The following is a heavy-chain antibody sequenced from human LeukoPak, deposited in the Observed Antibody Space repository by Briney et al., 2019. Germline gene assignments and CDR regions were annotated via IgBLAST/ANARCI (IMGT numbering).Heavy chain of an antibody. CDR1: GGSISSYY. CDR2: IYYSGST. J-gene: IGHJ5*02. V-gene: IGHV4-59*08. Sequence: SETLSLTCTVSGGSISSYYWSWIRQPPGKGLEWIGYIYYSGSTNYNPPLKSRVTISVDTSKNQFSLKLSSVTAADTAVYYCARHEYGDPNNWFDPWGQGTLVTVSS. D-gene: IGHD4-17*01. CDR3: ARHEYGDPNNWFDP.